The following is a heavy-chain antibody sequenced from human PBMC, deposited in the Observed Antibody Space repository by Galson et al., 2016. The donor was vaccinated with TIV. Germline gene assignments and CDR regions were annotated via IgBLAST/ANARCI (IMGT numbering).Heavy chain of an antibody. V-gene: IGHV4-39*01. Sequence: SETLSLTCIISGDSISSSTYYWGWIRQPPGKGLEWIGSIYFTGSTHYTPSLKSRVTISLDTSKNQFSLKLGSVTAADTAVYYCARHSDIAADFNYWGQGTLATVSS. CDR2: IYFTGST. CDR3: ARHSDIAADFNY. J-gene: IGHJ4*02. CDR1: GDSISSSTYY. D-gene: IGHD2-21*01.